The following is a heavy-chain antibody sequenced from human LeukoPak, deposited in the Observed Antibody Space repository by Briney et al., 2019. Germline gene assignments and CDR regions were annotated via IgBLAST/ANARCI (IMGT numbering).Heavy chain of an antibody. Sequence: GASVKVSCKASGYTFIVYHMHWVRQAPGQELEWMGWINPNSGDTNFAQKFQGRVTMTRDTSISTVYMELSRLTSDDTAVYYCARADWSMLEYWGQGTLVTVSS. J-gene: IGHJ4*02. CDR2: INPNSGDT. V-gene: IGHV1-2*02. CDR1: GYTFIVYH. D-gene: IGHD1-1*01. CDR3: ARADWSMLEY.